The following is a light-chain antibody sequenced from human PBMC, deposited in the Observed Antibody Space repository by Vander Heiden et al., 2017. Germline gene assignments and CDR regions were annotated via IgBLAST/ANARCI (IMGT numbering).Light chain of an antibody. J-gene: IGKJ4*01. CDR1: QSVSHY. Sequence: IVLTQSPLTPSLSPRQRAALSSRASQSVSHYLAWYQQKPGQAPRLLIHDASNRGTDTPARFSGSGSGTDFTLTINSLEPEDFAVYFCQQCGDWPLTFGGGTRVEIK. V-gene: IGKV3-11*01. CDR2: DAS. CDR3: QQCGDWPLT.